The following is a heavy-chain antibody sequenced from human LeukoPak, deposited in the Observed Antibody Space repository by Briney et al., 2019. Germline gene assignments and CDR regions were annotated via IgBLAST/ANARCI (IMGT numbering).Heavy chain of an antibody. J-gene: IGHJ5*02. D-gene: IGHD3-9*01. CDR3: ARGGRDYDILTGYRDSNWFDP. Sequence: SETLSLTCTVSGGSISSYYWSWIRQPPGKGLEWIGYIYYSGSTNYNPSLKSRVTISVDTSKNQFSLKLSSVTAADTAVYYCARGGRDYDILTGYRDSNWFDPWGQGTLVTVSS. CDR2: IYYSGST. CDR1: GGSISSYY. V-gene: IGHV4-59*08.